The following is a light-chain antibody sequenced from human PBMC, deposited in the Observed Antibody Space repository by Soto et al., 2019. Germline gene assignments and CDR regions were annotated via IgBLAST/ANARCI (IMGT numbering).Light chain of an antibody. Sequence: DIQMTQSPSTLSASVGDTVTVTCRASQSVSGWLAWYQQKPGEAPKLLIYAASTLQSGVPSRFSGSGSGTDFTLTISSLQPEDVATYYCQKYNSAYTFGQGTKVDIK. CDR2: AAS. J-gene: IGKJ2*01. CDR1: QSVSGW. V-gene: IGKV1-27*01. CDR3: QKYNSAYT.